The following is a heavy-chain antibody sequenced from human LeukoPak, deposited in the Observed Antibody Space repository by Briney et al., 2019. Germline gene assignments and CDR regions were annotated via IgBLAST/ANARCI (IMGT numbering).Heavy chain of an antibody. CDR2: IWYGGSNK. CDR1: GFTFRSYG. V-gene: IGHV3-33*01. D-gene: IGHD2-2*01. Sequence: GGSLRLSCAPSGFTFRSYGIHWVREAPGKRLEWGAVIWYGGSNKYCGDSVKRRFTISRDNSENTLYLQMNSLRAEDTAVYYCARGRHCSSTSCLVEYWGQGTLVTVSS. J-gene: IGHJ4*02. CDR3: ARGRHCSSTSCLVEY.